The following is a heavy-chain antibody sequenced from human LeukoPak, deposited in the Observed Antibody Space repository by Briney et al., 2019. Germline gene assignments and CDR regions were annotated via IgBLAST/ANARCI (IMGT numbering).Heavy chain of an antibody. D-gene: IGHD5-24*01. V-gene: IGHV3-74*01. CDR2: IYSDGTGT. CDR1: GFTFSSYW. J-gene: IGHJ4*01. CDR3: ARVRAMSTRDFDY. Sequence: GGSLGLSCAASGFTFSSYWMHWVRQAPGKGLVWVSLIYSDGTGTNYADSVKGRFTISRDNAKNTLFLQMNGLRVEDTAVYYCARVRAMSTRDFDYWGHGTLVTVSS.